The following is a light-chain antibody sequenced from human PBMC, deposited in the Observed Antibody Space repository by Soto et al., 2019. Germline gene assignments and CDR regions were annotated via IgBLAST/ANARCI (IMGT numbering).Light chain of an antibody. Sequence: DIVMTQSPATLSVSPGERATLSCRASQSVSSDLLAWYQLKPGQAPRLLISAASTRATGVPARFSGSGSGTEFTITISSLQSEDFAVYYCQQYNDWPGTFGQGTRLEIK. V-gene: IGKV3-15*01. CDR1: QSVSSD. J-gene: IGKJ5*01. CDR2: AAS. CDR3: QQYNDWPGT.